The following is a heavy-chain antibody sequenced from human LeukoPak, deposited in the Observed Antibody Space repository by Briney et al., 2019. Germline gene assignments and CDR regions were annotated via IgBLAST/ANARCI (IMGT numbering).Heavy chain of an antibody. V-gene: IGHV3-23*01. D-gene: IGHD3-9*01. CDR2: ISGSGGST. J-gene: IGHJ4*02. CDR1: GFTFSSYA. CDR3: AKDKGSILTGYRRPVDY. Sequence: GGSLRLSRAASGFTFSSYAMSWVRQAPGKGLEWVSAISGSGGSTYYADSVKGRFTISRDNSKNTLYLQMNSLRAEDTAVYYCAKDKGSILTGYRRPVDYWGQGTLVTVSS.